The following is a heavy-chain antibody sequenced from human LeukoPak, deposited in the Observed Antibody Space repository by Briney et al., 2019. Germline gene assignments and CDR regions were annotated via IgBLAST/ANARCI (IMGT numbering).Heavy chain of an antibody. J-gene: IGHJ5*01. V-gene: IGHV3-30*03. CDR2: ISYDGSNK. CDR1: GFTFSSYG. CDR3: ARDGGFGGPPGDNWFDS. Sequence: GRSLRLSCAASGFTFSSYGMHWVRQAPGKGLEWVAVISYDGSNKYYADSVKGRFTISRDTSANTVHLQMNSLRPEDTAVYYCARDGGFGGPPGDNWFDSWGQGTLVTVSS. D-gene: IGHD3-16*01.